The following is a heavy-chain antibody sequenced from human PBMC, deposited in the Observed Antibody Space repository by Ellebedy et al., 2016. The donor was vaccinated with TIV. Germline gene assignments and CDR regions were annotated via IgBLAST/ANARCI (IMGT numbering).Heavy chain of an antibody. CDR1: GYTFTSYY. D-gene: IGHD5-12*01. J-gene: IGHJ3*02. CDR3: ARTRGPSGYDSSDDAFDI. V-gene: IGHV1-46*01. CDR2: INPSGGST. Sequence: AASVKVSCKASGYTFTSYYMHWVRQAPGQGLEWMGIINPSGGSTSYAQKFQGRVTMTRDTSTSTVYMELSSLRSEDTAVYYCARTRGPSGYDSSDDAFDIWGQGTMVTVSS.